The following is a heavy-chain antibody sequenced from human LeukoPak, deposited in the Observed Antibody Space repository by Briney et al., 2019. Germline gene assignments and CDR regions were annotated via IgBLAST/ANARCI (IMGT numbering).Heavy chain of an antibody. Sequence: GGSLRLSCASSGFSFSSHSMNWVRQAPGKGLEWVSAICRSSTSIKYADSVKGRFTISRDDAKSSVYLEMNSRRADDTAVYYCAKVGTGNQYGSGDFDLWGQGSLVTVSS. D-gene: IGHD3-10*01. CDR3: AKVGTGNQYGSGDFDL. V-gene: IGHV3-21*06. CDR1: GFSFSSHS. CDR2: ICRSSTSI. J-gene: IGHJ4*02.